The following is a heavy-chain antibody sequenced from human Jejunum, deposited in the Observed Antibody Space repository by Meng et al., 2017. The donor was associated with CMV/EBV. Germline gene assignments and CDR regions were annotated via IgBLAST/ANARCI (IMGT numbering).Heavy chain of an antibody. CDR2: IWYDESSK. V-gene: IGHV3-33*06. CDR3: AKGHTTSWYSCDY. CDR1: GFTFSNYG. Sequence: GFTFSNYGMHWVRQAPGKGLEWVAVIWYDESSKYYADSVKSRFTISRDNSKSTLYLQMNSLRAEDTAVYYCAKGHTTSWYSCDYWGQGTRVTVSS. D-gene: IGHD6-13*01. J-gene: IGHJ4*02.